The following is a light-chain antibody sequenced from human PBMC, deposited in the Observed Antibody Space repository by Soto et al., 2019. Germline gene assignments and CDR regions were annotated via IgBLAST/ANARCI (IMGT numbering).Light chain of an antibody. J-gene: IGLJ2*01. CDR1: SSDVGGYNY. V-gene: IGLV2-11*01. CDR2: DVS. CDR3: CSYAGSS. Sequence: QSALTQPRSVSGSPGQSVTISCTGTSSDVGGYNYVSWYQQHPGKAPKLMIYDVSKRPSGVPDRFSGSKSGNTASLTISGLQAEDEADYYCCSYAGSSFGGGTKLPVL.